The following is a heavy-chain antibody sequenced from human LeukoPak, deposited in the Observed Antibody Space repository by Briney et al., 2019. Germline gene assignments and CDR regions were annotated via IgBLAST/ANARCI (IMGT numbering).Heavy chain of an antibody. CDR3: AKGIAGWGAFDV. J-gene: IGHJ3*01. Sequence: GGSLRLSCAASGFTFDDYAMHWVRQAPGKGLEWVSAISGSGGNTYYADSVKGRFTISRDNSKNTLYLQMNSLRAEDTAVYYCAKGIAGWGAFDVWGQGTMVTVSS. CDR1: GFTFDDYA. V-gene: IGHV3-23*01. CDR2: ISGSGGNT. D-gene: IGHD6-19*01.